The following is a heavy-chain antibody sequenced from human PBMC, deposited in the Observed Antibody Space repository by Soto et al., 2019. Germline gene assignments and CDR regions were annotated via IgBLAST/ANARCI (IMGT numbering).Heavy chain of an antibody. V-gene: IGHV4-61*01. CDR1: GESVSSGYYY. Sequence: QVQLQESGPGLVKPSETLSLTCSVSGESVSSGYYYWTWIRQPPGKGLEWIGSILSSGRTNYNPSLKSRVSMSVDTSKNQFSQRLTSVGAADTAIYFCARVVRCTRSGCYYLAMDVWGQGTTVTVFS. CDR3: ARVVRCTRSGCYYLAMDV. J-gene: IGHJ6*02. D-gene: IGHD2-15*01. CDR2: ILSSGRT.